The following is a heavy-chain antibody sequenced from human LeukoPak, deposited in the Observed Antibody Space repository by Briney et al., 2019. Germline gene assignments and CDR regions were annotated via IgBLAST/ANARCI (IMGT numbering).Heavy chain of an antibody. CDR3: ASSLRQQLAPYYYYYYMDV. Sequence: PGGSLRLSCAASGFTFSSYWMHWVRQAPGKGLVWVSRINTDGSYTSYADSVKGRFTISRDNAKNTLYLQMNSLRAEDTAVYYCASSLRQQLAPYYYYYYMDVWGKGTTVTVSS. D-gene: IGHD6-13*01. J-gene: IGHJ6*03. CDR1: GFTFSSYW. V-gene: IGHV3-74*01. CDR2: INTDGSYT.